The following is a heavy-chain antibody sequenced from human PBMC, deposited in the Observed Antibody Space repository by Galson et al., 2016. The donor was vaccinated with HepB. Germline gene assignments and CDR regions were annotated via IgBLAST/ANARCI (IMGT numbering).Heavy chain of an antibody. V-gene: IGHV4-59*01. CDR2: IYYTGIT. J-gene: IGHJ5*02. Sequence: SETLSLTCTVAGDSITNYYWSWIRQPPGKGLEWIGYIYYTGITNYNPSLKSRVTISVDSSRSQFSLKLNSVTAADTAVYYCARDRSGLNWFDPWGQGTLVTVSS. D-gene: IGHD5-12*01. CDR3: ARDRSGLNWFDP. CDR1: GDSITNYY.